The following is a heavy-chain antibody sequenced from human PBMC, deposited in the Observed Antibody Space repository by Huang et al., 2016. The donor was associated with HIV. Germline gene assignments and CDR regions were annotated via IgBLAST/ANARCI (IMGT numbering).Heavy chain of an antibody. V-gene: IGHV4-39*01. CDR1: GGSVISTNYY. J-gene: IGHJ5*02. CDR2: IYYTGRT. D-gene: IGHD3-10*01. CDR3: ARPPGSGILGGWFDP. Sequence: QLQLQESGPGLVKPSETLSLTCTVSGGSVISTNYYWGWIRQPPGKGLEWIGTIYYTGRTYYNPSLKGRVTISVDTSKNQFYLKVTSVTAADTALYYCARPPGSGILGGWFDPWGQGALVTVSS.